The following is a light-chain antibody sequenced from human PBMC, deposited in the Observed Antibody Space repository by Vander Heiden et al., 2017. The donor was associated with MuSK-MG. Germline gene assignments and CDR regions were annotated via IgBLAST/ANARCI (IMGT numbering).Light chain of an antibody. Sequence: EIVMTQSPANLSVSPGETATLSCRASQSVSSNLAWYKQKPGQAPRLLIYGASTRATGIPVRFSGSGYETEFTLTISSLQSEDFAVYYCQQNKNWPPLTSGGGTKVEIK. CDR3: QQNKNWPPLT. CDR1: QSVSSN. CDR2: GAS. V-gene: IGKV3-15*01. J-gene: IGKJ4*01.